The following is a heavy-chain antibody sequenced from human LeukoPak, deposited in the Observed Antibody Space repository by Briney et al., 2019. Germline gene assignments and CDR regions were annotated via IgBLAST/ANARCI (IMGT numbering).Heavy chain of an antibody. CDR1: GLTFRSYW. CDR3: ARERDGRFFDY. J-gene: IGHJ4*02. Sequence: GGSLRLSCAVSGLTFRSYWMSWVRQAPGKGLEWVANINQDGSEKYFLDSVRGRFAISRDNAKNSLALQMNTLRAEDTAVYYCARERDGRFFDYWGQGTLVTVSS. V-gene: IGHV3-7*01. D-gene: IGHD5-24*01. CDR2: INQDGSEK.